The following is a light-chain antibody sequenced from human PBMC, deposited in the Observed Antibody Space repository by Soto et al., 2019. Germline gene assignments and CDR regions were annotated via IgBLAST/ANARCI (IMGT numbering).Light chain of an antibody. J-gene: IGLJ1*01. CDR2: SNN. CDR1: SSNIGSST. Sequence: QSALTQPPSASGTPGQRVTISCSGSSSNIGSSTVTWYQQLPGAAPTVLIHSNNQRPSGVPDRFSGSKSGTSASLAISGLQSEDEADYYCATWDDRLKGYVFGTGTKLTVL. V-gene: IGLV1-44*01. CDR3: ATWDDRLKGYV.